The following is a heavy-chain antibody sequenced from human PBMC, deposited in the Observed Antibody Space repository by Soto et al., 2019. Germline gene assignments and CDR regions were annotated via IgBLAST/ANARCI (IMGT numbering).Heavy chain of an antibody. D-gene: IGHD6-13*01. Sequence: QVQLVQSGAEVKKPGSSVRVSCKASGGTFDSYSISWVRQAPGQGFEWVGKVAPIFDFSRYAPKFQGRATITADKSTSTASMDLSGLKSEDTAVYYCTTGALEGRQQLVRDAFDFWGQGTKVSVSS. V-gene: IGHV1-69*02. CDR1: GGTFDSYS. J-gene: IGHJ3*01. CDR3: TTGALEGRQQLVRDAFDF. CDR2: VAPIFDFS.